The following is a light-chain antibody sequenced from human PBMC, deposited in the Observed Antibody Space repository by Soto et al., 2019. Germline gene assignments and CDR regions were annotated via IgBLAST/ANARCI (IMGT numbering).Light chain of an antibody. J-gene: IGKJ3*01. CDR3: QKCNSAPFT. CDR2: AAS. CDR1: QGIYNY. V-gene: IGKV1-27*01. Sequence: DTQMTQSPSSLSASVGARVTITCRASQGIYNYLAWYQQKPGKVPKILIYAASSLVSGVPARFSGSGSGTDFTRNISSLQPEDVATYYCQKCNSAPFTLGPGTKVDIK.